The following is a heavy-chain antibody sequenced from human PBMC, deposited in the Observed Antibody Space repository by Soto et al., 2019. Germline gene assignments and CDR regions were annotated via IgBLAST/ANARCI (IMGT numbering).Heavy chain of an antibody. CDR1: GGSISSGDYY. CDR3: AREHDNSNSGDESYYYGMDV. CDR2: IYYSGST. D-gene: IGHD1-20*01. J-gene: IGHJ6*02. Sequence: QVQLQESGPGLVKPSQTLSLTCTVSGGSISSGDYYWSWIRQPPGKGLEWIGYIYYSGSTYYNPSLKSRVTISVDTSKNQFSLKLSSVTAADTAVYYCAREHDNSNSGDESYYYGMDVWGQGTTVTVSS. V-gene: IGHV4-30-4*01.